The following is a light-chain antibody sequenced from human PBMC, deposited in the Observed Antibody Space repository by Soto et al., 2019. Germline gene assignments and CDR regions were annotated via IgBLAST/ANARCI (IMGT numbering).Light chain of an antibody. J-gene: IGKJ4*01. Sequence: EIVLTQSPGTLSLSPGERATLSCRASQTVRTNYLAWFQHKPGQAPRLLIYGASSRATGIPDRFSGSGSGTDFTLTTNRLEPEDVAVYFGQQYSDSPLTFGGGTKVEIK. CDR3: QQYSDSPLT. V-gene: IGKV3-20*01. CDR2: GAS. CDR1: QTVRTNY.